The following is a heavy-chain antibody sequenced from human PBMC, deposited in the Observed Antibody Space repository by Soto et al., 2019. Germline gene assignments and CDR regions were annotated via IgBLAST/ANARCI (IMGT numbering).Heavy chain of an antibody. J-gene: IGHJ6*02. CDR1: GGSISSSSYY. CDR2: IYYSGST. V-gene: IGHV4-39*01. D-gene: IGHD3-10*01. CDR3: ARLDGSGSLRPYYYYYGMDV. Sequence: SETLSLTCTVSGGSISSSSYYWGWIRQPPGKGLEWIGSIYYSGSTYYNPSLKSRVTISVDTSKNQFSLKLSSVTAADTAVYYCARLDGSGSLRPYYYYYGMDVWGQGTTVTVSS.